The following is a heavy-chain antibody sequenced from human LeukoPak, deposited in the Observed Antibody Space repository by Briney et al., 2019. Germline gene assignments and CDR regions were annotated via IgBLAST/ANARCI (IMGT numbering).Heavy chain of an antibody. CDR2: IYYSGST. J-gene: IGHJ4*02. D-gene: IGHD3-22*01. CDR1: GGSISSYH. CDR3: ARGGGGYYYVSDY. V-gene: IGHV4-59*08. Sequence: PSETLSLTCTVSGGSISSYHWSWIRQPPGKGLEWIGYIYYSGSTNYNPSLKSRVTISVDTSKNQFSLKLSSVTAADTAVYYCARGGGGYYYVSDYWGQGTLVTVSS.